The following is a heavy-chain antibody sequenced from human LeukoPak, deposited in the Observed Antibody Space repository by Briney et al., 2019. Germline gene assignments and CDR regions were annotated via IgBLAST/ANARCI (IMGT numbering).Heavy chain of an antibody. D-gene: IGHD6-13*01. CDR2: ISAYNGNT. J-gene: IGHJ6*02. V-gene: IGHV1-18*01. Sequence: ASVKVSCKASGYTFTSYGISWVRQAPGQGLEWMGWISAYNGNTNYAQKLQGRVTMTTDTSTSTAYMELRSLRSDDTAVYYCARDRAAAALYYYYGMDVWGQGTTVTVSS. CDR1: GYTFTSYG. CDR3: ARDRAAAALYYYYGMDV.